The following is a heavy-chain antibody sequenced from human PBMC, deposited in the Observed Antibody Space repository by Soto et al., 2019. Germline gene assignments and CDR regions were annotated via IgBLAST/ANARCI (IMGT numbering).Heavy chain of an antibody. V-gene: IGHV4-59*01. J-gene: IGHJ4*02. D-gene: IGHD3-22*01. CDR1: GGSISSYY. CDR3: ASSHYYDSSGYFN. Sequence: SETLSLTCTVSGGSISSYYWSWIRRPPGKGLEWIGYIYYSWGTNYNPSLKSRVTISVDTSKNQFSLKLSSVTAADTAVYYCASSHYYDSSGYFNWGQGTLVTVSS. CDR2: IYYSWGT.